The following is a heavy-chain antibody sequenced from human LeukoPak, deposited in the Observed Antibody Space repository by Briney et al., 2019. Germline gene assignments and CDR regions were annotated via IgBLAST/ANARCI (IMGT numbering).Heavy chain of an antibody. V-gene: IGHV1-8*01. D-gene: IGHD2-2*01. CDR2: MNPNSGNT. Sequence: ASVKVSCKASGYTFTSYDINWVRQATGQGREWMGWMNPNSGNTGYAQKFQGRVTMTRNTSISTAYMELSSLRSEDTAVYYRARGRSHQLLWGGWYYYGMDVWGQGTTVTVSS. CDR1: GYTFTSYD. J-gene: IGHJ6*02. CDR3: ARGRSHQLLWGGWYYYGMDV.